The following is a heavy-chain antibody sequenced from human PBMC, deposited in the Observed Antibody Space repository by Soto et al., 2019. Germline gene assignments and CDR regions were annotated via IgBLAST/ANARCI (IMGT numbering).Heavy chain of an antibody. J-gene: IGHJ4*02. Sequence: ASVKVSCKVSGYTLTELSMHWVRQAPGKGLEWMGGFDPEDGETIYAQKFQGRVTMTEETSTDTAYMELSSLRSEDTAVYYCATAVDTAMVIFDYWGQGTLVTVSS. CDR2: FDPEDGET. V-gene: IGHV1-24*01. CDR3: ATAVDTAMVIFDY. CDR1: GYTLTELS. D-gene: IGHD5-18*01.